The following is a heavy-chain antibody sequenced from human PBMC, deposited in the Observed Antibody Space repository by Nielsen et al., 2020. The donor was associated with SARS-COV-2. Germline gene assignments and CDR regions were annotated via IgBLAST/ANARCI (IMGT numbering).Heavy chain of an antibody. V-gene: IGHV4-59*13. J-gene: IGHJ6*02. Sequence: SETLSLTCTVSGGSISSYYWSWIRQPPGKGLEWIGYIYYSGSTYYNPSLKSRVTISVDPSKNQFSLNLRSVTVADTAVYYCARDLGYGDADYYYGMDVWGQGTTVTVSS. D-gene: IGHD4-17*01. CDR3: ARDLGYGDADYYYGMDV. CDR1: GGSISSYY. CDR2: IYYSGST.